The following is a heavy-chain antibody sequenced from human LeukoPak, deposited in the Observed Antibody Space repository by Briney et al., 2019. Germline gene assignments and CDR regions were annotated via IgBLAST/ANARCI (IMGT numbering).Heavy chain of an antibody. CDR2: MNPDTGNT. V-gene: IGHV1-8*01. J-gene: IGHJ6*03. CDR1: GYTFTSYD. Sequence: ASVKVSCKASGYTFTSYDINWVRQATGQGLEWMGWMNPDTGNTVYAQKFQGRVTMTRNTSISTIYMELSTLTAEDTAVYYCARRGDNYYYYMDVWGKGTTVTVSS. CDR3: ARRGDNYYYYMDV.